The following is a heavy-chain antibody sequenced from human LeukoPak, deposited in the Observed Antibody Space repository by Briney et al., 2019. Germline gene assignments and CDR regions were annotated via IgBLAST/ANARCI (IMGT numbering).Heavy chain of an antibody. D-gene: IGHD6-19*01. CDR2: ISGSGGST. CDR3: AMNAGQWLVPYDY. Sequence: GGSLRLSCAASGFTFSSYAMSWVRQAPGKGLEWVSAISGSGGSTYYADSVKGRFTISRDDSKNTLYLQMNDLRAEDTAVYYCAMNAGQWLVPYDYWGQGTLVTVSS. J-gene: IGHJ4*02. CDR1: GFTFSSYA. V-gene: IGHV3-23*01.